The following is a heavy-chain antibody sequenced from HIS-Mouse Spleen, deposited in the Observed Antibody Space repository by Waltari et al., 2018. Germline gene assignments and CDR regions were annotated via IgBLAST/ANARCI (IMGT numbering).Heavy chain of an antibody. CDR3: ARDPHLSYYFDY. CDR2: IYYSGRT. V-gene: IGHV4-39*07. J-gene: IGHJ4*02. CDR1: GGSISSSSYY. Sequence: QLQLQESGPGLVKPSETLSLTCTVSGGSISSSSYYWGWIRRPPGKGLEWFGSIYYSGRTYYKPSLNGRVTISVDTSKNQFSLKLSSVTAADTAVYYCARDPHLSYYFDYWGQGTLVTVSS.